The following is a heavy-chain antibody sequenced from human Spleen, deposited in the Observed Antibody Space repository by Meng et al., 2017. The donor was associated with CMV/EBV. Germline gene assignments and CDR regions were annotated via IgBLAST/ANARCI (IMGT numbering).Heavy chain of an antibody. CDR2: INQDEGEK. CDR1: GFTVSSNY. V-gene: IGHV3-7*01. CDR3: ARTPSRGRAFDI. D-gene: IGHD2-15*01. Sequence: GGSLRLSCAASGFTVSSNYMSWVRQAPGKGLEWVATINQDEGEKYYLDSVKGRFTISRDNAKNSLSLQMNSLRGEDTAVYSCARTPSRGRAFDIWGQGTKVTVSS. J-gene: IGHJ3*02.